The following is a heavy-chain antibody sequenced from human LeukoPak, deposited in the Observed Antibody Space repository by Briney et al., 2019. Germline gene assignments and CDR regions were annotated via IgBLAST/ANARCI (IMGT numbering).Heavy chain of an antibody. CDR2: IKEDGSQR. Sequence: GGSLRLSCAAPGFTFSTFWMTWVRQAPGKGLEWVANIKEDGSQRFYEDSVKGRFTISRDNAKKSLCLQLNSLRAEDTAVYYCTRASVSGHSYGIFDYWGQGTLVTVSS. J-gene: IGHJ4*02. CDR1: GFTFSTFW. CDR3: TRASVSGHSYGIFDY. D-gene: IGHD5-18*01. V-gene: IGHV3-7*01.